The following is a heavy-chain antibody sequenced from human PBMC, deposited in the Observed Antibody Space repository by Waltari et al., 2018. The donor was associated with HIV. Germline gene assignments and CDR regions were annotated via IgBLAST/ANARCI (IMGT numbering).Heavy chain of an antibody. D-gene: IGHD2-15*01. CDR3: ARALGYCSGGSCPPNLYGMDV. Sequence: EVQLVESGGGLVKPGGSLRLSCAASGFTFSSYSMNWVRQAPGKGLEWVSSISSSSSYIYYADSVKCRFTISRDNAKNSLYLQMNSLRAEDTAVYYCARALGYCSGGSCPPNLYGMDVWGQGTTVTVSS. CDR2: ISSSSSYI. J-gene: IGHJ6*02. CDR1: GFTFSSYS. V-gene: IGHV3-21*01.